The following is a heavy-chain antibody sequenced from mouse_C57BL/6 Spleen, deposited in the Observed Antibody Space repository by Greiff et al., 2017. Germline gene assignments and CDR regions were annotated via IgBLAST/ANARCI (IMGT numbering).Heavy chain of an antibody. Sequence: QVQLQQPGAELVKPGASVKLSCKASGYTFTSYWMQWVKQRPGQGLEWIGEIDPADSDTNYNQKFKGKATLTVDKSSSTAYMQLSSLTSTASAVYYCASHYYGSSYKDWGQGTTLTVSS. CDR2: IDPADSDT. CDR3: ASHYYGSSYKD. V-gene: IGHV1-50*01. D-gene: IGHD1-1*01. J-gene: IGHJ2*01. CDR1: GYTFTSYW.